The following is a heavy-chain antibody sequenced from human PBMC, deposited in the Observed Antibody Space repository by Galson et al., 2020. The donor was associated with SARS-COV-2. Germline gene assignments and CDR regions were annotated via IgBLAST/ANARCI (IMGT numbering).Heavy chain of an antibody. Sequence: SGPTLVKPTQTLTLTCTFSGFSLSTSGMCVSWIRQPPGKALEWLALIDWDDDKYYSTSLKTRLTISKDTSKNQVVLTMTNMDPVDTATYYCARIYGPREDWDYYYYMDVWGKGTTVTVSS. CDR1: GFSLSTSGMC. V-gene: IGHV2-70*01. CDR2: IDWDDDK. CDR3: ARIYGPREDWDYYYYMDV. J-gene: IGHJ6*03. D-gene: IGHD3-9*01.